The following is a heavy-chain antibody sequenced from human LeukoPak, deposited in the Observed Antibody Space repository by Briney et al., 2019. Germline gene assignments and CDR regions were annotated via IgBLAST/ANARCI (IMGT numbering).Heavy chain of an antibody. V-gene: IGHV3-33*01. Sequence: GGSLRLSCAASGFTFRSYGMHWVRQAPGKGLEWVTVIWYDGSNKYCADSVKGRFTISRDNSKNTLYLEMSSLRAEDTAVYYCARVGSSSSLGFDYWGQGTLVTVSS. CDR1: GFTFRSYG. CDR3: ARVGSSSSLGFDY. CDR2: IWYDGSNK. D-gene: IGHD6-6*01. J-gene: IGHJ4*02.